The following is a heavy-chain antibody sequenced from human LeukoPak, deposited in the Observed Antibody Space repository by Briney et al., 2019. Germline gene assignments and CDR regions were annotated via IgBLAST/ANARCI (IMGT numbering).Heavy chain of an antibody. V-gene: IGHV4-38-2*02. Sequence: PSETLSLTCTVSGYSISSDYYWGRIRQPPGKGLEWIGSIYHSGSTYYNPSLKSRVTISVDTSKNQFSLKLSSVTAADTAVYYCARVRIAVAGTSGDWFDPWGQGTLVTVSS. CDR3: ARVRIAVAGTSGDWFDP. CDR1: GYSISSDYY. CDR2: IYHSGST. J-gene: IGHJ5*02. D-gene: IGHD6-19*01.